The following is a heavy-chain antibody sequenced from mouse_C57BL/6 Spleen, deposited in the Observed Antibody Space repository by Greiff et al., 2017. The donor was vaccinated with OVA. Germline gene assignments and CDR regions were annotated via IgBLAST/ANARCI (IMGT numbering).Heavy chain of an antibody. CDR1: GYAFSSYW. CDR2: IYPGDGDT. CDR3: ARRSNYGLYYFDY. Sequence: QVHVKQSGAELVKPGASVKISCKASGYAFSSYWMNWVKQRPGKGLEWIGQIYPGDGDTNYNGKFKGKATLTADKSSSTAYMQLSSLTSEDSAVYFCARRSNYGLYYFDYWGQGTTLTVSS. D-gene: IGHD2-5*01. J-gene: IGHJ2*01. V-gene: IGHV1-80*01.